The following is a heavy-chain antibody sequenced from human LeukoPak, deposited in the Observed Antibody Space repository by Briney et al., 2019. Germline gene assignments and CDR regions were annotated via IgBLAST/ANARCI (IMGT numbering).Heavy chain of an antibody. CDR1: GFTFSSYA. J-gene: IGHJ4*02. Sequence: SGGSLRLSCAASGFTFSSYAMHWVRQAPGKGLEWVSYISSSGSTIYYADSVKGRFTISRDNAKNSLYLQMNSLRAEDTAVYYCARSTRYSSSWERGYFDYWGQGTLVTVSS. D-gene: IGHD6-13*01. V-gene: IGHV3-48*04. CDR3: ARSTRYSSSWERGYFDY. CDR2: ISSSGSTI.